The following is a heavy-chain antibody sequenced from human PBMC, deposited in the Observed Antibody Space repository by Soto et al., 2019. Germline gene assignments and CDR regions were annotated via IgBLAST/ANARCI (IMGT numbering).Heavy chain of an antibody. Sequence: SETLSLTCAAYGRSFSGYYWSWIRQPPGKGLEWIGEINHRGSTNYNPSLKSRVTISGDTSKNQFSLKLSSVTAEDTALYYFARGPSGSITIFGVVTGRYYYYGMDVWGQGTTVTVSS. D-gene: IGHD3-3*01. J-gene: IGHJ6*02. CDR3: ARGPSGSITIFGVVTGRYYYYGMDV. CDR1: GRSFSGYY. V-gene: IGHV4-34*01. CDR2: INHRGST.